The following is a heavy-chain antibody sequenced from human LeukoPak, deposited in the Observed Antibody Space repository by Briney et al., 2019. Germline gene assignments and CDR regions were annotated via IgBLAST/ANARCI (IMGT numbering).Heavy chain of an antibody. V-gene: IGHV4-59*11. CDR3: ARSIIAAAGTNYYMDV. J-gene: IGHJ6*03. CDR2: IYYSGST. D-gene: IGHD6-13*01. CDR1: GGSISSHY. Sequence: SETLSLTCTVSGGSISSHYWSWIRQPPRKGLEWIGYIYYSGSTNYNPSLKSRVTISVDTSKNQFSLKLSSVTAADTAVYYCARSIIAAAGTNYYMDVWGKGTTVTVSS.